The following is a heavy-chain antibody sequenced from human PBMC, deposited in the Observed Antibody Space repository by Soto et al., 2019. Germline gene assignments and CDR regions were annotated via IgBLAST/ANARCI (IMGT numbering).Heavy chain of an antibody. J-gene: IGHJ6*02. CDR3: ARRHPAMVNYHYYGMEV. CDR1: GGSLSGYY. D-gene: IGHD5-18*01. V-gene: IGHV4-34*01. Sequence: SETLSLTCAVYGGSLSGYYWGWIRQPPGKGLEWIGEINHSGSTNYNPSLKSRVTISVDTSKNQFSLKLSSVTAADTAVYYCARRHPAMVNYHYYGMEVWGQGTTVTVS. CDR2: INHSGST.